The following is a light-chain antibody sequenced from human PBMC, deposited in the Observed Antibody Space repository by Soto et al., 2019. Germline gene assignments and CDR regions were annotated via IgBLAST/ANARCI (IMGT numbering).Light chain of an antibody. CDR2: GAS. CDR1: QSISSN. Sequence: EIMMTQSPATLSVSPGERATLSCRASQSISSNLAWYQQKPGQPPRFLIYGASTRATGIPARFSGSGSGTDFTLTISSLQPEDVATYYCQKYNSARWTFGQGTKVDIK. V-gene: IGKV3-15*01. CDR3: QKYNSARWT. J-gene: IGKJ1*01.